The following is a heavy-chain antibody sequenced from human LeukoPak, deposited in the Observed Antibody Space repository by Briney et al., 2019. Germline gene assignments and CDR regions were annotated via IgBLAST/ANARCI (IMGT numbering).Heavy chain of an antibody. CDR3: ARRPTYSSSSAPFDY. D-gene: IGHD6-13*01. J-gene: IGHJ4*02. V-gene: IGHV1-69*01. Sequence: ASVKVSCKASGGTFSSYAISWVRQAPGQGLEWMGGIIPIFGTANYAQKFQGRVTITADESTSTAYMELSSLRSEDTAVYYCARRPTYSSSSAPFDYWGQGTLVTVSS. CDR1: GGTFSSYA. CDR2: IIPIFGTA.